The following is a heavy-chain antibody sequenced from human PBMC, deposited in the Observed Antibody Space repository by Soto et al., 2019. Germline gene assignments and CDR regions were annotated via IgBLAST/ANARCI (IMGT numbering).Heavy chain of an antibody. CDR2: ISGSGATI. V-gene: IGHV3-23*01. Sequence: HPGGSLRLSCAASGFTFNSYAMSWVRQAPGKGLEWVSAISGSGATIYYADSVKGRFTISRDNSKNTLYLQMNSLRAEDTAVYYCAKEGVSSIQDAFDFWGQGTMVTVS. J-gene: IGHJ3*01. CDR1: GFTFNSYA. CDR3: AKEGVSSIQDAFDF. D-gene: IGHD3-10*01.